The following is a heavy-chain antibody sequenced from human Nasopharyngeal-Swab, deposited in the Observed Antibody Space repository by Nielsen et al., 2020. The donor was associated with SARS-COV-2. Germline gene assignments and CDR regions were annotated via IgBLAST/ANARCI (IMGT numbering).Heavy chain of an antibody. CDR2: INHSGST. CDR3: ARALGKKAYYYYMDV. CDR1: GGSFSGYY. J-gene: IGHJ6*03. Sequence: SETLSTTSAAYGGSFSGYYWSWIRQPPGKGLEWIGEINHSGSTNYNPSLKSRVTISIDTSKNQFSLKLSSVTAADTAVYYCARALGKKAYYYYMDVWGKGTTVTVSS. V-gene: IGHV4-34*01.